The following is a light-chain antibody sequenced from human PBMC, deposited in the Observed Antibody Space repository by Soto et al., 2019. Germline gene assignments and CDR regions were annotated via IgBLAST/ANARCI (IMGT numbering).Light chain of an antibody. CDR3: QQYDNWPYT. CDR1: QSVSNN. CDR2: GAS. J-gene: IGKJ2*01. Sequence: EIVMTHSPATLSVSPGERASLSCRASQSVSNNLAWYQQKPGQAPRPVIYGASTRATAIPARFSGSGSGTESTLTISSLQSEDFAVYFCQQYDNWPYTFGQGTKLDIK. V-gene: IGKV3-15*01.